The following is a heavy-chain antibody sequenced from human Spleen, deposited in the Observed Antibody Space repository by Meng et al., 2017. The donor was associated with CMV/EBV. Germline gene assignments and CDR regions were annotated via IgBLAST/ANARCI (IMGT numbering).Heavy chain of an antibody. CDR2: INPSGGST. Sequence: ASVKVSCKASGGTFSSYAISWVRQAPGQGLEWMGIINPSGGSTSYAQKFQGRVTMTRDTSTSTVYMELSSLRSEDTAVYYCARDVRGDSDWFDPWGQGTLVTVSS. D-gene: IGHD3-10*01. CDR1: GGTFSSYA. CDR3: ARDVRGDSDWFDP. J-gene: IGHJ5*02. V-gene: IGHV1-46*01.